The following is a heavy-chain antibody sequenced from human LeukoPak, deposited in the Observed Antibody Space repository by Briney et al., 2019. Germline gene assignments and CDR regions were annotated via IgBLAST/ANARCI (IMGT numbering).Heavy chain of an antibody. Sequence: ASVKVSCKASGYTFTTYGISWVRQAPGQGLEWMGWINTYNGNTNYAQKLQGRVTMTTDTSTSTAYMDLRSLGSDDTAVYYCARDTVGTDYWGQGTLVTVSS. CDR3: ARDTVGTDY. J-gene: IGHJ4*02. CDR2: INTYNGNT. CDR1: GYTFTTYG. V-gene: IGHV1-18*01. D-gene: IGHD4-23*01.